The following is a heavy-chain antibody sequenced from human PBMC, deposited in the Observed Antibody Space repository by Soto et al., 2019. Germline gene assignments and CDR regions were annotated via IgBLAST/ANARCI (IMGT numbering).Heavy chain of an antibody. V-gene: IGHV1-69*13. CDR2: IIPIFGTA. CDR3: ARVTTLVGMDV. Sequence: ASVKVSCKASGGTFSSYAISWLRQSPGQGLEWMGGIIPIFGTANYAQKFQGRVTITADESTSTAYMELSSLRSEDTAVYYCARVTTLVGMDVWGQGTTVTVSS. D-gene: IGHD3-16*01. J-gene: IGHJ6*02. CDR1: GGTFSSYA.